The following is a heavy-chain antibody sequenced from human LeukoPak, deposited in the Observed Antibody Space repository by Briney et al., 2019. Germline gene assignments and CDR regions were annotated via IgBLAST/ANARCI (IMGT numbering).Heavy chain of an antibody. CDR3: ARDYCSSTSCYLDY. J-gene: IGHJ4*02. CDR2: IVVGSGNT. Sequence: ASVKVSCKASGFTFTSSAMQWVRQARGQRLEWIGWIVVGSGNTNYAQKFQERVTITRDMSTSTAYMELSSLRSEDTAVYYCARDYCSSTSCYLDYWGQGTLVTVSS. CDR1: GFTFTSSA. V-gene: IGHV1-58*02. D-gene: IGHD2-2*01.